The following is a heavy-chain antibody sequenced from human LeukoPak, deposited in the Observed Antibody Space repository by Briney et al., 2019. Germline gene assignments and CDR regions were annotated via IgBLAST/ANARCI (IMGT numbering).Heavy chain of an antibody. CDR3: AKDGDSSGPRGNWFDP. CDR1: GFTFSSYG. J-gene: IGHJ5*02. Sequence: GGSLRLSCAASGFTFSSYGMHWVRQAPGKGLEWVAVIWYDGSNKYYADSVKGRFTISRDNSKNTLFLQMNSLRAEDTAVYYCAKDGDSSGPRGNWFDPWGKGTLVTVSS. V-gene: IGHV3-33*06. D-gene: IGHD6-19*01. CDR2: IWYDGSNK.